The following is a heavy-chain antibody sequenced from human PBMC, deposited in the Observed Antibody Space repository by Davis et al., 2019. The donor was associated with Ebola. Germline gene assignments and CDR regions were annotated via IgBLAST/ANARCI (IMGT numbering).Heavy chain of an antibody. V-gene: IGHV4-59*08. CDR1: GGSISSYY. D-gene: IGHD1-7*01. CDR3: ARVSGTLSR. CDR2: IFYSGST. J-gene: IGHJ4*02. Sequence: MPSETLSLTCTVSGGSISSYYWSWIRQPPGKGLEWIGYIFYSGSTNYNPSLKSRVTISVDTSKNQFSLKLSSVTAADTAVYYCARVSGTLSRWGQGTLVTVSS.